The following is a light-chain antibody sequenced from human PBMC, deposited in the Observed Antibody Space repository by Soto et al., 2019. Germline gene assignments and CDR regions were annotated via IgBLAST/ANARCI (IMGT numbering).Light chain of an antibody. CDR3: TSYVGSDIWV. V-gene: IGLV2-8*01. CDR1: SSDVGAYKY. Sequence: QAVVTQPPSASGSPGQSVTISCTGTSSDVGAYKYVSWYQRYPGKAPKLMIYEVSKRPSGVPDRFSGSKSGNTASLTVSGLQAEDEADYYCTSYVGSDIWVFGGGTKVTVL. J-gene: IGLJ3*02. CDR2: EVS.